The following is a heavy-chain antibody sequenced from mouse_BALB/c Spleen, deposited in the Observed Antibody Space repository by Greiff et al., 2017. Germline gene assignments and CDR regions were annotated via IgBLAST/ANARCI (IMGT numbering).Heavy chain of an antibody. CDR3: ARSGDYYGLLGFAY. V-gene: IGHV1-54*01. D-gene: IGHD1-2*01. CDR2: INPGSGGT. J-gene: IGHJ3*01. CDR1: GYAFTNYL. Sequence: QVQLKQSGAELVRPGTSVKVSCKASGYAFTNYLIEWVKQRPGQGLEWIGVINPGSGGTNYNEKFKGKATLTADKSSSTAYMQLSSLTSDDSAVYFCARSGDYYGLLGFAYWGQGTLVTVSA.